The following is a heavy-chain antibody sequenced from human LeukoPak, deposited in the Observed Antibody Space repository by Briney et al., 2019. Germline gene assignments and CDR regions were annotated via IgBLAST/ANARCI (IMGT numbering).Heavy chain of an antibody. J-gene: IGHJ6*02. CDR2: INPNSGGT. CDR3: ARVNGGSYNYCYYGMDV. CDR1: GYTFTGYY. Sequence: ASVKVPCKASGYTFTGYYMHWVRQAPGQGLEWMGWINPNSGGTNYAQKFQGRVTMTRDTSISTAYMELSRLRSDDTAVYYCARVNGGSYNYCYYGMDVWGQGTTVTVSS. D-gene: IGHD1-26*01. V-gene: IGHV1-2*02.